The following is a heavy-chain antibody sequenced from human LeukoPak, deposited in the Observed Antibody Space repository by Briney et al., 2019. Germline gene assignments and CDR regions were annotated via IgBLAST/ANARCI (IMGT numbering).Heavy chain of an antibody. Sequence: PSETLSLTCAVYGGSFSGYYWSWIRQPPGKGLEWIGEINHGGGTNYNPSLKSRVTISVDTSKNQFSLKLSSVTAADTAVYYCARDDYWGQGTLVTVSS. CDR3: ARDDY. V-gene: IGHV4-34*01. CDR1: GGSFSGYY. J-gene: IGHJ4*02. CDR2: INHGGGT.